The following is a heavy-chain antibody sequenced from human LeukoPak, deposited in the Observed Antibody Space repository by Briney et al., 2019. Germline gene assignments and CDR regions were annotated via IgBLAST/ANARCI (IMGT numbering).Heavy chain of an antibody. CDR1: GFTFSNYA. Sequence: GGSLRLSCAASGFTFSNYAMRWVRQAPGKGLEWVSSISSSSSYIYYADSVKGRFTISRDDSKNTLFLQMNSLRTDDTALYYCVKDNPLDHWGQGTLVTVSS. J-gene: IGHJ5*02. CDR3: VKDNPLDH. V-gene: IGHV3-21*01. CDR2: ISSSSSYI.